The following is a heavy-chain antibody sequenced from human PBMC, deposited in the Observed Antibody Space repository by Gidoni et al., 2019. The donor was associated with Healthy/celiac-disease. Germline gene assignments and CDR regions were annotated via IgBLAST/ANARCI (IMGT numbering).Heavy chain of an antibody. Sequence: QVQLVQSGAEGKKPGSSVKVSCKASGGTFSRYAVSWVRQAPGQGLEWMGGIIPIFGTANYAQKFQGRVTITADESTSTAYMELSSLRSEDTAVYYCATRFLEWWKGAFDIWGQGTMVTVSS. CDR3: ATRFLEWWKGAFDI. D-gene: IGHD3-3*01. V-gene: IGHV1-69*01. CDR2: IIPIFGTA. J-gene: IGHJ3*02. CDR1: GGTFSRYA.